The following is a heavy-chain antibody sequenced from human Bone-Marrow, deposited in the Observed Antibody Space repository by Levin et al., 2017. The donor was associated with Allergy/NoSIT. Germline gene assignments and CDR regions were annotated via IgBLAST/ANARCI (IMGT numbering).Heavy chain of an antibody. CDR3: AKEIYGSRLGSHYYGMDV. CDR1: GFTFSTFG. V-gene: IGHV3-30*18. J-gene: IGHJ6*02. D-gene: IGHD3-10*01. CDR2: ISYDGSNK. Sequence: LSLTCAPSGFTFSTFGMHWVRQAPGKGLEWVAVISYDGSNKYYADSVKGRFTISRDNSKNTLYLQVSSLRAEDTAVYYCAKEIYGSRLGSHYYGMDVWGQGTTVTVSS.